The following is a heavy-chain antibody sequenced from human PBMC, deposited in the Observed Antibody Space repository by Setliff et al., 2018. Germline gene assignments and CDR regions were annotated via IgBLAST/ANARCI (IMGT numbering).Heavy chain of an antibody. CDR1: RFTFSVYV. CDR2: ITGSGGGT. CDR3: AKVPGIATAGQTDSYYYYYYYMDV. Sequence: GGSLRLSCTASRFTFSVYVMAWVRQAPGKGLEWVSSITGSGGGTYYADSVKGRFTISRDNSKNTLYLQMNSLRVEDTAVYYCAKVPGIATAGQTDSYYYYYYYMDVWGKGTTVTVSS. J-gene: IGHJ6*03. V-gene: IGHV3-23*01. D-gene: IGHD6-13*01.